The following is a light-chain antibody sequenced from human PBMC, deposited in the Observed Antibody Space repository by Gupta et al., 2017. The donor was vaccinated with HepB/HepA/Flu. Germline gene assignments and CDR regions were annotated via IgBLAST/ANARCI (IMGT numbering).Light chain of an antibody. V-gene: IGLV6-57*02. CDR3: QSSDSSNHIYL. CDR2: EDN. Sequence: NFLLTQPHSVSESPENTVAISCTGISGDIASYYVQWYQWRPDSDPPTVIYEDNQRPSGVPDRFSGFIDSSSNSASLTISGLKTEDEADYYCQSSDSSNHIYLFETGTKVTVL. CDR1: SGDIASYY. J-gene: IGLJ1*01.